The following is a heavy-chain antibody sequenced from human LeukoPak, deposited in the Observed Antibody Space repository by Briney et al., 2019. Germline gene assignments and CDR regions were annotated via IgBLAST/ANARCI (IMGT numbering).Heavy chain of an antibody. Sequence: ASVKVSCKASGYTFTDYYVHWVRQAPGQGLEWMGWINPNSGDTNYAQKFQGRVTMTRDTSINTAYMELSRLTSDDTAVYYCATVVLYSGYYFDYWGQGTLVTVSS. CDR1: GYTFTDYY. CDR2: INPNSGDT. CDR3: ATVVLYSGYYFDY. J-gene: IGHJ4*02. D-gene: IGHD5-12*01. V-gene: IGHV1-2*02.